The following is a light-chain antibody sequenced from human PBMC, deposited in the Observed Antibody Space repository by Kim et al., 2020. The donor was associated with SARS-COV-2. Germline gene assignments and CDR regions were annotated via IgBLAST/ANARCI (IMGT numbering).Light chain of an antibody. J-gene: IGKJ4*01. CDR2: DTF. CDR3: QQRGHWPLT. V-gene: IGKV3-11*01. CDR1: QSVSNY. Sequence: SPGESATLSCRASQSVSNYLAWYQQRPGQAPRLVIYDTFTRATGVPARFSGSGSGTDFTLSISSLEPEDFAVYYCQQRGHWPLTFGGGTKVDIK.